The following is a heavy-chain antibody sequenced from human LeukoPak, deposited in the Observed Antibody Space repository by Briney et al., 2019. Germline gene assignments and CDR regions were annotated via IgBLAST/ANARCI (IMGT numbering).Heavy chain of an antibody. CDR2: INHSGST. V-gene: IGHV4-34*01. CDR1: GGSISGYY. Sequence: SETLSLTCTVSGGSISGYYWSWIRQPPGKGLEWIGEINHSGSTNYNPSLKSRVTISVDTSKNQFSLKLSSVTAADTAVYYCARRIQLWLRAFDIWGQGTMVTVSS. CDR3: ARRIQLWLRAFDI. D-gene: IGHD5-18*01. J-gene: IGHJ3*02.